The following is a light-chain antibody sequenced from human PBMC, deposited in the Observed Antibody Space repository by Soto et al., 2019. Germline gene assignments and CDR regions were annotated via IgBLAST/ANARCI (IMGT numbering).Light chain of an antibody. V-gene: IGKV3-20*01. CDR3: QQYGRTSP. CDR2: GAS. J-gene: IGKJ2*01. CDR1: QSVSSSY. Sequence: EIVLTQSPGTLSLSPGERATLSCRASQSVSSSYLAWYQQKPGQAPRLLIYGASSRATGIPDRFSGSGSGTAFTLTISSLEPEDFAVYYCQQYGRTSPFGQGTKLEIK.